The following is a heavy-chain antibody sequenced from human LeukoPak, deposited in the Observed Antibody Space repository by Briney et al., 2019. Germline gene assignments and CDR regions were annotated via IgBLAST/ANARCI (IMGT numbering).Heavy chain of an antibody. CDR3: AKDSGIAVTAVGWFDP. J-gene: IGHJ5*02. V-gene: IGHV3-30*18. Sequence: GGSLRLSCAVSGFTFSRYCMHWVRQAPGKGLEWVAVISYDESNKYYADSVKDRFTISRDNSTNTLYLQMNSLRVEDTAVYYCAKDSGIAVTAVGWFDPWGQGTLVTVSS. CDR2: ISYDESNK. D-gene: IGHD6-19*01. CDR1: GFTFSRYC.